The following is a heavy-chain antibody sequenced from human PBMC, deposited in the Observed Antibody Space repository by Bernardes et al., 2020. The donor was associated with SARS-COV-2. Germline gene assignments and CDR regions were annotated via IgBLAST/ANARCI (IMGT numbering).Heavy chain of an antibody. D-gene: IGHD2-8*01. J-gene: IGHJ3*01. Sequence: GGSLRLSCEASGFTFSIYAMSWVRQAPGKGPEWVSAISSSGASRYYADSVKGRSTISRDNSKNTLFLQMNGLRAEDTAVYYCAKGGPGVTGDAFDVWGHGTMVTV. CDR2: ISSSGASR. CDR1: GFTFSIYA. CDR3: AKGGPGVTGDAFDV. V-gene: IGHV3-23*01.